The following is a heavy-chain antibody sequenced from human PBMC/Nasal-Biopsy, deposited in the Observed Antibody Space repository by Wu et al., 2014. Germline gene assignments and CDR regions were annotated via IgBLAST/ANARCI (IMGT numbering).Heavy chain of an antibody. CDR2: FCTSGST. Sequence: TLSLTCTVSGGSISSGNYCWSWIRQPAGKGLEWIGRFCTSGSTNYNPSLKSRVNMSIDTSQNQFSLRLNSVTAADTAVYYCASSAVADYGPHYFDYWGQGTLVTVSS. CDR3: ASSAVADYGPHYFDY. V-gene: IGHV4-61*02. D-gene: IGHD6-19*01. J-gene: IGHJ4*02. CDR1: GGSISSGNYC.